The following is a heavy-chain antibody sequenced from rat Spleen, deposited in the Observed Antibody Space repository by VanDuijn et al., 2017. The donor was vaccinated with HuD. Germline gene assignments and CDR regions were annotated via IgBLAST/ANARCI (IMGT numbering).Heavy chain of an antibody. CDR1: GITLSNYG. CDR3: ATDRITTVGYYYDY. D-gene: IGHD1-1*01. J-gene: IGHJ2*01. CDR2: ISPSGGST. V-gene: IGHV5-19*01. Sequence: EVHLVESGGGLVQPGSSLKLSCAASGITLSNYGMHWFRQSPTRGLQWVASISPSGGSTYYRDSVRGRFTISRDNAKTTLYLQMDSLRSEDTATYYCATDRITTVGYYYDYWGQGVMVTVSS.